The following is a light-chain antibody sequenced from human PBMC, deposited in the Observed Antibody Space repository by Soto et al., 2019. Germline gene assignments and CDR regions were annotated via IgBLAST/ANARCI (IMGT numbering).Light chain of an antibody. V-gene: IGKV2-28*01. CDR2: LGS. Sequence: DIVMTQSPVSLPVTPGEPSSMSCSSSESLLHSNGYTYLDWFVQKPGESPKLLIYLGSNRASGVPDRFSASGSGTDFTLDISRVEAEDVGVYYCMQALQTPFTFGPGTKVDIK. CDR3: MQALQTPFT. J-gene: IGKJ3*01. CDR1: ESLLHSNGYTY.